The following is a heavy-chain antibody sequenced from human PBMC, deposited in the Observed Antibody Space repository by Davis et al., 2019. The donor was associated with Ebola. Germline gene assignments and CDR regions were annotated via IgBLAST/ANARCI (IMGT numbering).Heavy chain of an antibody. CDR3: AREKVGDRGAGWFDP. J-gene: IGHJ5*02. V-gene: IGHV3-48*01. CDR2: ISSSSSTI. CDR1: GFTFSSYS. D-gene: IGHD3-10*01. Sequence: PGGSLRLSCAASGFTFSSYSMNWVRQAPGKGLEWVSYISSSSSTIYYADSVKGRFTISRHNSKNTLYLQMNSLRAEDTAVYYCAREKVGDRGAGWFDPWGQGTLVTVSS.